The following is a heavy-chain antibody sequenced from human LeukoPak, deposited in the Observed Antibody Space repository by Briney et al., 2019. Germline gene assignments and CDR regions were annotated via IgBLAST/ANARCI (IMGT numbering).Heavy chain of an antibody. V-gene: IGHV4-34*01. Sequence: PSETLSLTCAVYGGSFSGYYWSWIRQPPGKGLEWIGEINHSGSTNYNPSLKSRVTISVYTSKNQFSLKLSSVTAADTAVYYCARSVLAARPGVGWFDPWGQGALVTVSS. J-gene: IGHJ5*02. D-gene: IGHD6-6*01. CDR1: GGSFSGYY. CDR3: ARSVLAARPGVGWFDP. CDR2: INHSGST.